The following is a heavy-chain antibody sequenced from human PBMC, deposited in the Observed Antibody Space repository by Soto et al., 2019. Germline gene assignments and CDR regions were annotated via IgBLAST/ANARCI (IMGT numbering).Heavy chain of an antibody. V-gene: IGHV3-53*01. CDR3: TRDGRGLGRLSLFEY. CDR1: GFNVNSDY. Sequence: GGSLRLSCAASGFNVNSDYINWGRQTPGKGLEWVASIYSGETTYYADSVRGRFTISSDKSKNTLYFQLSSLRIEDTAVYYCTRDGRGLGRLSLFEYWGQGVLVTVSS. CDR2: IYSGETT. J-gene: IGHJ4*02. D-gene: IGHD2-21*02.